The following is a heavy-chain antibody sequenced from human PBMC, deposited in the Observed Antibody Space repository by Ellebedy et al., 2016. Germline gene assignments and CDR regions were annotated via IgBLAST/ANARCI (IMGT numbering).Heavy chain of an antibody. CDR2: IIGSGGST. V-gene: IGHV3-23*01. D-gene: IGHD4-17*01. Sequence: GESLKISCAASGFTFSSYAMSWVRQAPGKVLEWVSSIIGSGGSTYYADSVKGRFTISRDNPKNTLYLQLSRLRADDTAVYYCAKDFIYGDYADNWGQGTLVTVSS. CDR3: AKDFIYGDYADN. CDR1: GFTFSSYA. J-gene: IGHJ4*02.